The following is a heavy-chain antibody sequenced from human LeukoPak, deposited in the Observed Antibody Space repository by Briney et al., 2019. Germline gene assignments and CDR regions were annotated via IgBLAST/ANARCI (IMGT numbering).Heavy chain of an antibody. J-gene: IGHJ4*02. CDR1: GYTFTSNY. Sequence: APVRVSCKASGYTFTSNYIHWVRQAPGQGLEWMGMIYPRDGSTSYAQKFQGRVTVTRDTSTSTVHMELSGLRSEDTAVYYCARDQEGFDYWGQGTLVTVSS. V-gene: IGHV1-46*01. CDR2: IYPRDGST. CDR3: ARDQEGFDY.